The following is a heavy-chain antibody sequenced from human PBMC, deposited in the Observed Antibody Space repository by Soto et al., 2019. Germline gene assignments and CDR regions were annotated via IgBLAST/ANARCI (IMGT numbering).Heavy chain of an antibody. Sequence: QVHLVQSGAEVKKPGASVKVSCKGSGYDFTTYGITWVRQAPGQGLEWMAWIIAQNGNTDYAQKLQSRVTVTRDTSTSTAYMELRSLRSDDTAMYNCARVRYGDYWGQGALFTFSS. V-gene: IGHV1-18*01. J-gene: IGHJ4*02. CDR2: IIAQNGNT. CDR1: GYDFTTYG. D-gene: IGHD1-1*01. CDR3: ARVRYGDY.